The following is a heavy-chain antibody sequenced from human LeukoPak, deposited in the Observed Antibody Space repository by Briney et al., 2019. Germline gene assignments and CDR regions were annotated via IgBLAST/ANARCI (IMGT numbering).Heavy chain of an antibody. CDR3: AREQQLVLDY. Sequence: GGSLRLSCAASGFTFSSYAMHWVRQAPGKGLEWVAVISYDGSNKYYADPVKGRFTISRDNSKNTLYLQMNSLRAEDTAVYYCAREQQLVLDYWGQGTLVTVSS. V-gene: IGHV3-30-3*01. CDR1: GFTFSSYA. CDR2: ISYDGSNK. J-gene: IGHJ4*02. D-gene: IGHD6-13*01.